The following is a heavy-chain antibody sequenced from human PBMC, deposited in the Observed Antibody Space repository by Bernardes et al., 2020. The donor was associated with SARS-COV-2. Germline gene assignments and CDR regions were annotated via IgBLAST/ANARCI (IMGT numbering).Heavy chain of an antibody. CDR3: ARGFGRELSVSDAFDI. CDR2: IGTAGDT. Sequence: GSLRLSCAASGFTFSSYDMHWVRQATGKGLEWVSAIGTAGDTYYPGSVKGRFTISRENAKNSLYLQMNSLRAGDTAVYYCARGFGRELSVSDAFDIWGQGTMVTVSS. D-gene: IGHD3-16*02. J-gene: IGHJ3*02. CDR1: GFTFSSYD. V-gene: IGHV3-13*01.